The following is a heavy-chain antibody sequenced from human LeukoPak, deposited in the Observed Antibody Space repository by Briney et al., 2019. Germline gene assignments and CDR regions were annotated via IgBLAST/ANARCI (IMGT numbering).Heavy chain of an antibody. CDR2: IHASGPT. CDR1: GGSISTYY. D-gene: IGHD6-6*01. J-gene: IGHJ4*02. Sequence: SETLSLTCTVSGGSISTYYWSWIRRPPGKGLEWIAYIHASGPTNYNPSLTSRLPISVDTPKNQFSLTLSSVTAADTAVYYCARHDAGIAARPFDNWGQGTLVTVSS. CDR3: ARHDAGIAARPFDN. V-gene: IGHV4-4*09.